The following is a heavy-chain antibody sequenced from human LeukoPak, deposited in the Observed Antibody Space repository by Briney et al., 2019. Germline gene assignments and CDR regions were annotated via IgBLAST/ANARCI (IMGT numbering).Heavy chain of an antibody. CDR2: IYFSGST. V-gene: IGHV4-59*08. CDR3: ARQNRQLVRGGAFDI. CDR1: GGSISSYY. J-gene: IGHJ3*02. D-gene: IGHD3-10*01. Sequence: PSETLSLTCTVSGGSISSYYWSWIRQPPGKALEWIGYIYFSGSTNYNPSLKSRVTISLDTSKNQFFLKMTSVTAADTAVYYCARQNRQLVRGGAFDIWGQGTMVPVSS.